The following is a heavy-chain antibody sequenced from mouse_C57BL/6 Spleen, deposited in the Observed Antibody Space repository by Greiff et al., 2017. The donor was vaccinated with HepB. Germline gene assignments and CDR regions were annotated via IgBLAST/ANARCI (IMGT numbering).Heavy chain of an antibody. CDR3: ETIYYYGSSYGYYFDY. V-gene: IGHV1-64*01. J-gene: IGHJ2*01. D-gene: IGHD1-1*01. CDR1: GYTFTSYW. Sequence: VQLQQPGAELVKPGASVKLSCKASGYTFTSYWMHWVKQRPGQGLEWIGMIHPNSGSTNYNEKFKSKATLTVDKSSSTAYMQLSSLTSEDSAVYYCETIYYYGSSYGYYFDYWGQGTTLTVSS. CDR2: IHPNSGST.